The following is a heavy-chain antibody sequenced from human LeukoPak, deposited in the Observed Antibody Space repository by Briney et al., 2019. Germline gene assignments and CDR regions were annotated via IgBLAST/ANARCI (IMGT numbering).Heavy chain of an antibody. Sequence: PSETLSLTCTVSGGSISSSSYYWGWIRQPPGKGLEWIGSIYYSGSTYYNPSLKSRVTISVDTSKNQFSLKLSSVTAADTAVYYCARDRDENWFDPWGQGTLVTVSS. CDR1: GGSISSSSYY. V-gene: IGHV4-39*07. CDR2: IYYSGST. J-gene: IGHJ5*02. CDR3: ARDRDENWFDP.